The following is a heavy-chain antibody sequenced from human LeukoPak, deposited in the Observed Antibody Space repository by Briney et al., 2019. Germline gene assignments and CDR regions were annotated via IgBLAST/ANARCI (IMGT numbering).Heavy chain of an antibody. CDR3: AKARYSSSWYGIDY. CDR2: ISYDGSNK. D-gene: IGHD6-13*01. V-gene: IGHV3-30*18. CDR1: GFTFSSYG. J-gene: IGHJ4*02. Sequence: GGSLRLSCAASGFTFSSYGMHWVRQAPGKGLEWVAVISYDGSNKYYADSVKGRFTISRDNSKNTLYLQMNSLRAEDTAVYYCAKARYSSSWYGIDYWGQGTLVTVSS.